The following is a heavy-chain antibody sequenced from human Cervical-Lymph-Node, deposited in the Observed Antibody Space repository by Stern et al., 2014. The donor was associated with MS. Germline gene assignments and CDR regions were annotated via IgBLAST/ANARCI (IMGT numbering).Heavy chain of an antibody. D-gene: IGHD2-2*01. Sequence: QVQLVESGGGVVQPGRSLRLSCAASGFTFDNHAMHWVRQAPGQGLEWVATLYSDGTTEYYTASVKVRFTISRDNSQNTLDLQMSSLRLEDTALYYCARVKWPTSCPEGALDIWGQGTMVTVSS. CDR3: ARVKWPTSCPEGALDI. J-gene: IGHJ3*02. V-gene: IGHV3-33*01. CDR2: LYSDGTTE. CDR1: GFTFDNHA.